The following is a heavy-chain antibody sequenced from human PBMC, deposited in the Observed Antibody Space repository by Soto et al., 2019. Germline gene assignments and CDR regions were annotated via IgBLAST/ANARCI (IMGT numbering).Heavy chain of an antibody. CDR1: GGTFSSYA. CDR2: IIPIFGTA. CDR3: ARVPIAVAGTPAEYFQH. J-gene: IGHJ1*01. Sequence: GASVNVSCKASGGTFSSYAISWVRQAPGQGLEWMGGIIPIFGTANYAQKFQGRVTITADESTSTAYMELSSLRSEDTAVYYCARVPIAVAGTPAEYFQHWGQGTLVTVSS. D-gene: IGHD6-19*01. V-gene: IGHV1-69*13.